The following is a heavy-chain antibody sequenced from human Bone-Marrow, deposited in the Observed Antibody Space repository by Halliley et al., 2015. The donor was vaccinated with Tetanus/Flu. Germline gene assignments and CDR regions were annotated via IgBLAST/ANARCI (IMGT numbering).Heavy chain of an antibody. J-gene: IGHJ6*02. CDR3: ARMCVGSGFHGMDV. CDR1: GLSLSTTEMC. V-gene: IGHV2-70*11. CDR2: IDWDDDK. D-gene: IGHD6-19*01. Sequence: LVKPTQTLTLTCTISGLSLSTTEMCVSWIRQPPGKALEWPARIDWDDDKYYSTSLKTRLTISEDTSKNQVVLTMTNMHPVDTATYYCARMCVGSGFHGMDVWGQGTTVTVSS.